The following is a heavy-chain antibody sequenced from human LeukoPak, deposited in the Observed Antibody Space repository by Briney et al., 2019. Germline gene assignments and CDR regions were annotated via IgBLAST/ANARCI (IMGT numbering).Heavy chain of an antibody. Sequence: VASVKVSCKASGGTFSSYAISWVRQAPGQGLEGMGGIIPIFGTANYAQKFQGRVTITADKSTSTAYMELSSLRSEDTAVYYCARGTHGEATGQFDYWGQGTLVTVSS. D-gene: IGHD1-26*01. CDR1: GGTFSSYA. V-gene: IGHV1-69*06. CDR3: ARGTHGEATGQFDY. CDR2: IIPIFGTA. J-gene: IGHJ4*02.